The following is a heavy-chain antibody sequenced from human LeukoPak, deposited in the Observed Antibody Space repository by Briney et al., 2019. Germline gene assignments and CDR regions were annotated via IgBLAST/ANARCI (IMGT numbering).Heavy chain of an antibody. D-gene: IGHD2-2*01. CDR1: GFTFSSYS. CDR3: ARGSFFRYCSSTSCYAEYFQH. CDR2: ISSSSSYI. V-gene: IGHV3-21*01. J-gene: IGHJ1*01. Sequence: GGSLRLSCAASGFTFSSYSMNWVRQAPGKGLEWVSSISSSSSYIYYADSVKGRFTISRDNAKNSLYLQMNSLRAEDTAVYYCARGSFFRYCSSTSCYAEYFQHWGQGTLVTVSS.